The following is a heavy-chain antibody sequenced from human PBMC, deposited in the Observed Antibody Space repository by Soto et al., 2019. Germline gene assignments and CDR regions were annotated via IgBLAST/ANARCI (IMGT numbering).Heavy chain of an antibody. D-gene: IGHD3-10*01. CDR1: GGSFSGYY. CDR2: INHSGST. J-gene: IGHJ6*02. Sequence: TLSLTCAVYGGSFSGYYWSWIRQPPGKGLEWIGEINHSGSTNYNPSLKSRVTISVDTSKNQFSLKLSSVTAADTAVYYCARVRILYYYYYGMDVWGQGTTVTVSS. CDR3: ARVRILYYYYYGMDV. V-gene: IGHV4-34*01.